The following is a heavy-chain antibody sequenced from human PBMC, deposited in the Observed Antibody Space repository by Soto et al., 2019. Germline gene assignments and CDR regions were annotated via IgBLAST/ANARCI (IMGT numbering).Heavy chain of an antibody. CDR3: ARESRGYADS. J-gene: IGHJ5*02. CDR2: TSGNNDKK. Sequence: VQLVQSGAEVTKPGASVKVYCKASGYTFSTYGISWVRQDPGQGLEWMGWTSGNNDKKNYSQKFKGRVTMTTDTSTNTAYLELRSLSTDDTALYYCARESRGYADSWGQGTLVIVSS. D-gene: IGHD5-12*01. CDR1: GYTFSTYG. V-gene: IGHV1-18*01.